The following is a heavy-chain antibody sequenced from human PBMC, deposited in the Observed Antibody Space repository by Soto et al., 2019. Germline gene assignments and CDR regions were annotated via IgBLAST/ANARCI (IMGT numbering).Heavy chain of an antibody. D-gene: IGHD3-22*01. V-gene: IGHV3-23*01. Sequence: PGGSLRLSCAASGFTFSSYAMGWVRQAPGKGLEWVSAISGSGGSTYYADSVKGRFTISRDNSKNTLYLQMNSLRAEDTAVYYCAKDPTMIVVVTMVDWGQGNLVTVSS. CDR1: GFTFSSYA. J-gene: IGHJ4*02. CDR3: AKDPTMIVVVTMVD. CDR2: ISGSGGST.